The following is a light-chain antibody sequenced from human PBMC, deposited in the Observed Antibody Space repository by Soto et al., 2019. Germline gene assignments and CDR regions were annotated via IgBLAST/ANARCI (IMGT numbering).Light chain of an antibody. J-gene: IGKJ4*01. CDR1: QDISSH. Sequence: IQLTQSPSSLSASVGDSVTITCRASQDISSHLAWYQQKPGKAPKVLIYAASTLQSGVPSRFSGSGSETEFSLTIRALQPEDFATYYCQQLSRYPLTFGGGTKVDIK. V-gene: IGKV1-9*01. CDR2: AAS. CDR3: QQLSRYPLT.